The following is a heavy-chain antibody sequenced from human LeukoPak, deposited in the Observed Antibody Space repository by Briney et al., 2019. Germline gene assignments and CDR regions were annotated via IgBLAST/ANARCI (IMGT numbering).Heavy chain of an antibody. CDR2: INHSGGT. V-gene: IGHV4-34*01. Sequence: KASETLSLTCAVYGGSFSGYYWSWIRQPPGKGLEWIGEINHSGGTNYNPSLKSRVTISVDTSKNQFSLKLSSVTAADTAVYYCASRARLHYYDSSGYQAIDYWGQGTLVTVSS. CDR3: ASRARLHYYDSSGYQAIDY. J-gene: IGHJ4*02. CDR1: GGSFSGYY. D-gene: IGHD3-22*01.